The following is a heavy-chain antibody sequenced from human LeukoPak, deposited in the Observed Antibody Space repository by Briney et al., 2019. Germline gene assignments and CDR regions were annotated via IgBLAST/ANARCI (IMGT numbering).Heavy chain of an antibody. J-gene: IGHJ4*02. D-gene: IGHD6-19*01. CDR2: INHSGST. CDR3: ARGNSSGWTPHFDY. Sequence: PSETLSLTCTVSGGSISSGGYYWSWIRQHPGKGLEWIGEINHSGSTNYNPSLKSRVTISVDTSKNQFSLKLSSVTAADTAVYYCARGNSSGWTPHFDYWGQGTLVTVSS. CDR1: GGSISSGGYY. V-gene: IGHV4-39*07.